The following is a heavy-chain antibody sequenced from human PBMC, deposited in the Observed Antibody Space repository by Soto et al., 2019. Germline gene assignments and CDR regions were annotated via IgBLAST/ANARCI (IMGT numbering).Heavy chain of an antibody. J-gene: IGHJ6*02. CDR2: ISGSGGST. Sequence: GGSLRLSCAASGFTFSSYAMSWVRQAPGKGLEWVSAISGSGGSTYYADSVKGRFTISRDNSKNTLYLQMNSLRAEDTAVYYCASTASDCSSTSCYVSDYHYGMDAWGQGTTVTVSS. D-gene: IGHD2-2*01. CDR3: ASTASDCSSTSCYVSDYHYGMDA. CDR1: GFTFSSYA. V-gene: IGHV3-23*01.